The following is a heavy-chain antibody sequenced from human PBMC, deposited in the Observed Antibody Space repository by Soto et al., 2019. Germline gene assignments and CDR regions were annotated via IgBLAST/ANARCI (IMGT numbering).Heavy chain of an antibody. CDR1: GFSLSTSGMC. D-gene: IGHD3-10*01. CDR3: ARILKVRGVINPLDYGMDV. J-gene: IGHJ6*02. Sequence: SGPTLVNPTQTLTLTCTFSGFSLSTSGMCVSWIRQPPGKALEWLALIDWDDDKYYSTSLKTRLTISKDTSKNQVVLTMTNMDPVDTATYYCARILKVRGVINPLDYGMDVRGQGTTFTISS. V-gene: IGHV2-70*01. CDR2: IDWDDDK.